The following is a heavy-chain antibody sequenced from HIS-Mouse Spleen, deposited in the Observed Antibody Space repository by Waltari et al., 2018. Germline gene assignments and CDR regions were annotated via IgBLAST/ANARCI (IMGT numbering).Heavy chain of an antibody. CDR2: IIPSLGIA. Sequence: QVQLVQSGAEVKKPGSSVKVSCKASGGTFSSYAISWVRQAPGQGLEWMGRIIPSLGIANDAQKFQGRVTITADKSTSTAYMELSSLRSEDTAVYYCARDLLAAAGPNYYGMDVWGQGTTVTVSS. V-gene: IGHV1-69*04. D-gene: IGHD6-13*01. CDR3: ARDLLAAAGPNYYGMDV. CDR1: GGTFSSYA. J-gene: IGHJ6*02.